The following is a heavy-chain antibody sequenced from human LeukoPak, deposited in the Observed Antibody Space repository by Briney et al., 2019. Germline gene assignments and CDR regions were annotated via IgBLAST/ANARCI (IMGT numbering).Heavy chain of an antibody. CDR1: GGSISNGGYY. V-gene: IGHV4-31*03. CDR3: ARDNSGYGSVDY. CDR2: IYYSGST. J-gene: IGHJ4*02. Sequence: SQTLSLTCTVSGGSISNGGYYGSWIRQHPGKGLEWIGYIYYSGSTYYNPSLKSRVTISVDTSKNQFSLKLSSVTAADTAVYYCARDNSGYGSVDYWGQGTLVTVSS. D-gene: IGHD5-12*01.